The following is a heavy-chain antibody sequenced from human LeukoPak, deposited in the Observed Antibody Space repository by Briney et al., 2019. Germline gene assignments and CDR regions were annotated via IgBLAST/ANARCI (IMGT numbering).Heavy chain of an antibody. CDR2: IYYSGDT. Sequence: PSETLSLTCTVSGCSITSSSYSLGWIRQPPGKGLEWIGSIYYSGDTYYNPSLKSRRVTISVDTSKNQFSLRLSSVTAADTAVYYCARRRWHYYYYMGVWGKGSTVTVSS. D-gene: IGHD4-23*01. J-gene: IGHJ6*03. V-gene: IGHV4-39*01. CDR3: ARRRWHYYYYMGV. CDR1: GCSITSSSYS.